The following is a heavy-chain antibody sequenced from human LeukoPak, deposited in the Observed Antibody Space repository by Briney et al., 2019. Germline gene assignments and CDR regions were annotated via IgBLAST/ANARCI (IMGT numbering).Heavy chain of an antibody. D-gene: IGHD3-10*01. V-gene: IGHV3-23*01. CDR2: ISGSSSDT. CDR3: AKDLGGEGGSGFPGY. Sequence: PGGSLRLSCAASGFTFSSYAMSWVRQVPGKGLEWVSAISGSSSDTYYADSVKGRFTISRDNSKGTLYLQMNSLRAEDTAVYNCAKDLGGEGGSGFPGYWGQGTLVTVSS. J-gene: IGHJ4*02. CDR1: GFTFSSYA.